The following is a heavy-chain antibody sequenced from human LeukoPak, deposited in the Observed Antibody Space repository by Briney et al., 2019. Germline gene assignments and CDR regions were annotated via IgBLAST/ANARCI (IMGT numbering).Heavy chain of an antibody. D-gene: IGHD6-13*01. CDR2: INWNGGST. CDR3: AKDLGISSSAVDY. J-gene: IGHJ4*02. V-gene: IGHV3-20*04. CDR1: GFTFDDYG. Sequence: GGSLRLSCAASGFTFDDYGMSWVRQAPGKGLEWVSGINWNGGSTGYADSVKGRFTISRDNSKNTLYLQMNSLRAEDTAVYYCAKDLGISSSAVDYWGQGTLVTVSS.